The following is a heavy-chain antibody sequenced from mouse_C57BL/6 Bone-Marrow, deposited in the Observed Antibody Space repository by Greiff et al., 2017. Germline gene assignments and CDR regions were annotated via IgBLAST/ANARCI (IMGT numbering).Heavy chain of an antibody. Sequence: VQLQQPGAELVKPGASVKLSCKASGYTFTSYWMHWVKQRPGQGLEWIGMIHPNSGSTNYNEKFKSKATLTVDTSSSTAYMQLSSLTSEDSAVYDCARSGYSNYVGYWGQGTTLTVSS. CDR3: ARSGYSNYVGY. D-gene: IGHD2-5*01. CDR1: GYTFTSYW. J-gene: IGHJ2*01. CDR2: IHPNSGST. V-gene: IGHV1-64*01.